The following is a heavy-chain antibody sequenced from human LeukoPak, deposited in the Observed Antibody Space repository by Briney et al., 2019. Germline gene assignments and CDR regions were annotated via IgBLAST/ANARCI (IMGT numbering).Heavy chain of an antibody. CDR3: AKGPITMVRGIIIDYSNYYCYGMDV. CDR1: GFTFSSYA. J-gene: IGHJ6*02. CDR2: ISGSGGST. V-gene: IGHV3-23*01. D-gene: IGHD3-10*01. Sequence: GGSLRLSCAASGFTFSSYAMSWVRQAPGKGLEWVSAISGSGGSTYYADSVKGRFTISRDNSKNTLYLQMNSLRPEDKDVYYCAKGPITMVRGIIIDYSNYYCYGMDVWGQGTTVAVPS.